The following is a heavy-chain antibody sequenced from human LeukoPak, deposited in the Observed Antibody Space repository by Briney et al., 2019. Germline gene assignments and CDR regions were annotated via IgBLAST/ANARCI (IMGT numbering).Heavy chain of an antibody. Sequence: GGSLRLSCAASGFTFSSYAMSWVRQAPGKGREWVSAISGSGGSTYYASSVKGRFTISRDNSKNTLYLQMNSLRAEDTAVYYCAKARAGATDYWGQGTLVTVSS. D-gene: IGHD1-26*01. CDR3: AKARAGATDY. J-gene: IGHJ4*02. CDR2: ISGSGGST. CDR1: GFTFSSYA. V-gene: IGHV3-23*01.